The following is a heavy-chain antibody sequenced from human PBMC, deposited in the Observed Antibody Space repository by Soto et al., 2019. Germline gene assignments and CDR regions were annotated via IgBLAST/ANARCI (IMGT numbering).Heavy chain of an antibody. CDR1: GGTFSSYA. CDR2: IIPLFGTA. CDR3: ARASYNIVVVVATYNWFDP. V-gene: IGHV1-69*12. D-gene: IGHD2-15*01. J-gene: IGHJ5*02. Sequence: QVQLVQSGAEVKKPGSSVKVSCKASGGTFSSYAISWVRQAPGQGLEWMGWIIPLFGTANYAQKFQGRVTITADEATSTAYMELSSLRSEDTAVYYCARASYNIVVVVATYNWFDPWGQGTLVTVSS.